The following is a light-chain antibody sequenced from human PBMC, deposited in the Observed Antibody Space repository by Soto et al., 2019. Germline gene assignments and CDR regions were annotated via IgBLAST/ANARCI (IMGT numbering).Light chain of an antibody. J-gene: IGKJ1*01. CDR3: QHGT. Sequence: DIVMTQSPATPSLSPGERATLSCRAGQSVSSAYLAWYQQKPGQAPRLLIYGASSRATGIPDRFSGSGSGTDFTLTISRLEPEDFVVYYCQHGTFGQGTKVDIK. CDR1: QSVSSAY. V-gene: IGKV3-20*01. CDR2: GAS.